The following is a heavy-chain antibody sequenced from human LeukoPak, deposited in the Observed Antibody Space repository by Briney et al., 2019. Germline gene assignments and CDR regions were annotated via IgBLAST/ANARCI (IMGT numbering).Heavy chain of an antibody. CDR3: ARYYYDSSGYYPYYFDY. J-gene: IGHJ4*02. D-gene: IGHD3-22*01. CDR1: GFTFSSYW. CDR2: IKQDGSEK. Sequence: GGSLRLSCAASGFTFSSYWMSWVRQAPGKGLEWVANIKQDGSEKYYVDSVKGRFTISRDNAKNSLYLQMNSLRAEDTAVYYCARYYYDSSGYYPYYFDYWGQGTPVTVSS. V-gene: IGHV3-7*01.